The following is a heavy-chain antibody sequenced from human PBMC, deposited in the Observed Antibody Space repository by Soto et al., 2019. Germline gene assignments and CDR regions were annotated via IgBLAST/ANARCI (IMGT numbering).Heavy chain of an antibody. J-gene: IGHJ6*03. V-gene: IGHV3-33*01. CDR1: GFTFSSYG. CDR2: IWYDGSNK. Sequence: PGGSLRLSCAASGFTFSSYGMHWVRQAPGKGLEWVAVIWYDGSNKYYADSVKGRFTISRDNSKNTLYLQMNSLRAEDTAVYYCARELAAGGGMDVWGKGTTVTVSS. D-gene: IGHD6-13*01. CDR3: ARELAAGGGMDV.